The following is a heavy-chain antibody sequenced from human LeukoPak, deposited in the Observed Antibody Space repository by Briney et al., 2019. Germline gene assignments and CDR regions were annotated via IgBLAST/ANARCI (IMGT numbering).Heavy chain of an antibody. CDR1: GGSISSYY. CDR2: IYYSGST. J-gene: IGHJ4*02. D-gene: IGHD4-11*01. V-gene: IGHV4-59*01. Sequence: SETLSLTCTVSGGSISSYYWSWIRQPPGKGLEWVGYIYYSGSTNYNPSLKRRVTISVDTSKNQFSLKLSSVSAADTAVYYCAIDDDRLHLGYFDYWGQGTLVTVSS. CDR3: AIDDDRLHLGYFDY.